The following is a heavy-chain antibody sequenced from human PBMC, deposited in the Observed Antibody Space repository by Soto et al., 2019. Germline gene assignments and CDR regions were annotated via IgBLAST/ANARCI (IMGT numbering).Heavy chain of an antibody. V-gene: IGHV3-7*01. CDR3: ARDSEYYDFWSGSSYYYYMDV. D-gene: IGHD3-3*01. CDR1: GFTFSSYW. J-gene: IGHJ6*03. Sequence: GGSLRLSCAASGFTFSSYWMSWVRQAPGKGLEWVANIKQDGSEEYYVDSVKGRFTISRDNAKNSLYLQMNSLRAEDTAVYYCARDSEYYDFWSGSSYYYYMDVWGKGTTVTVSS. CDR2: IKQDGSEE.